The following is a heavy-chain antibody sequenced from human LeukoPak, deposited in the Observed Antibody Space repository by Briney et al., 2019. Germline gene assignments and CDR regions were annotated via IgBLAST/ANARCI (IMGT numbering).Heavy chain of an antibody. CDR1: GGSISSYY. CDR2: IYYSGST. V-gene: IGHV4-59*08. J-gene: IGHJ4*02. CDR3: ACGVVTAALIDY. Sequence: SETLCLTCTVSGGSISSYYWSWIRQPPGKGLEWIGYIYYSGSTNYNPSLKSRVTISVDTSKNQFSLKLSSVTAADTAVYYCACGVVTAALIDYWGQGTLVTVSS. D-gene: IGHD2-2*01.